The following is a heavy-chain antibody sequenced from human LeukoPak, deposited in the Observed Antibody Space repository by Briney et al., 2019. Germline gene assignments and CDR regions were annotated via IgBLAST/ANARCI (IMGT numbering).Heavy chain of an antibody. V-gene: IGHV4-39*01. J-gene: IGHJ4*02. CDR2: IYYSGST. CDR3: ATRLYCSGGSCSTDY. Sequence: PSQTLSLTCTVSGGSISSSSYYWGWIRQPPGKGLEWIGSIYYSGSTYYNPSLKSRVTISVDTSKNQFSLKLSSVTAADTAVYYCATRLYCSGGSCSTDYWGQGTLVTVSS. CDR1: GGSISSSSYY. D-gene: IGHD2-15*01.